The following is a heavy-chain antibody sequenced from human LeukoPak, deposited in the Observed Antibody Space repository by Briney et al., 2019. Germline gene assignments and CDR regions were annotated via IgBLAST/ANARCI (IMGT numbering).Heavy chain of an antibody. CDR2: IYYSGST. CDR1: GGSISSYY. V-gene: IGHV4-59*08. CDR3: ASTPRVHSNWFDP. J-gene: IGHJ5*02. D-gene: IGHD3-10*01. Sequence: SETLSLTCTASGGSISSYYWSWIRQPPGKGLEWIGYIYYSGSTNYNPSLKSRVTISVDTSKNQFSLKLSSVTAADTAVYYCASTPRVHSNWFDPWGQGTLVTVSS.